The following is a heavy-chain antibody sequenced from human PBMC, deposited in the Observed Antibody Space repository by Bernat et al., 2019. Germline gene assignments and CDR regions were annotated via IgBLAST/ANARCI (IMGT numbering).Heavy chain of an antibody. Sequence: VQLVGSGGGVVQPGRSLRLSCAASGFTFSSYAMHWVRQATGKGLEWVSAIGTAGDPYYPGSVKGRFTISRDNSKNTLYLQMNSLRAEDTAVYYCATNGGLVVSPNSGYIDDWGQGTLVTVSS. CDR1: GFTFSSYA. D-gene: IGHD2-8*02. CDR3: ATNGGLVVSPNSGYIDD. J-gene: IGHJ4*02. V-gene: IGHV3-13*05. CDR2: IGTAGDP.